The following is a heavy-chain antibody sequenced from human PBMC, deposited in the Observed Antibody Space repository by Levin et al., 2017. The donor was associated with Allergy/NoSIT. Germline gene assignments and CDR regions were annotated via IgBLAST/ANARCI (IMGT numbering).Heavy chain of an antibody. J-gene: IGHJ4*02. CDR2: IGITGDT. CDR1: GFIFSTYD. CDR3: ARKAGVGFDY. Sequence: PGGSLRLSCAASGFIFSTYDMHWVRQATGKGLEWVSGIGITGDTHYSGSVKGRFTISRENAQNSLYLQMNNLRAGDKAVYYCARKAGVGFDYWGQGTLVTVSS. V-gene: IGHV3-13*01. D-gene: IGHD3-10*01.